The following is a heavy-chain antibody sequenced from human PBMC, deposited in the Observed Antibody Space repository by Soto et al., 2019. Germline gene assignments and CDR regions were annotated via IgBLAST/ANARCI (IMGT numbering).Heavy chain of an antibody. V-gene: IGHV3-74*01. CDR2: INGGGSSA. J-gene: IGHJ4*02. D-gene: IGHD5-12*01. CDR3: TRGGGYSGYDPFDY. CDR1: GFSFSIFW. Sequence: EVQLVESVGDLVQPGGSLRLSCAASGFSFSIFWMHWVRQAPGKGPVWVSSINGGGSSADYADSVKGRFTFSRDNAKNTVYLQMNSLRAEDTAVYYCTRGGGYSGYDPFDYWGQGTLVTVSS.